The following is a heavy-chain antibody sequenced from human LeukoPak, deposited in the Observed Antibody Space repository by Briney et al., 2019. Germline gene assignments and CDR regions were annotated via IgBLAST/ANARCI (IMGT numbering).Heavy chain of an antibody. Sequence: VASVKVSCKASGYIFNGYYIHWVRQAPGQGLEWMGWINPNSGGTNYAQKFQGRATMTRDTSISTAYMEMSRLRYDDTAVYYCARGNSGWYNWFDPWGQGTLVTVSS. J-gene: IGHJ5*02. D-gene: IGHD6-19*01. CDR2: INPNSGGT. CDR1: GYIFNGYY. CDR3: ARGNSGWYNWFDP. V-gene: IGHV1-2*02.